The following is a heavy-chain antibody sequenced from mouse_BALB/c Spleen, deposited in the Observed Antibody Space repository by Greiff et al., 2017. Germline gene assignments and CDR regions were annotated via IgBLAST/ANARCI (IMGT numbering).Heavy chain of an antibody. CDR3: VRDWDGFAY. CDR2: IWTGGGT. CDR1: GFSLTSYD. Sequence: VQLQQSGPGLVAPSQSLSITCTVSGFSLTSYDISWIRQPPGKGLEWLGVIWTGGGTNYNSAFMSRLSISKDNSKSQVFLKMNSLQTDDTAIYYCVRDWDGFAYWGQGTLVTVSA. V-gene: IGHV2-9-2*01. D-gene: IGHD4-1*01. J-gene: IGHJ3*01.